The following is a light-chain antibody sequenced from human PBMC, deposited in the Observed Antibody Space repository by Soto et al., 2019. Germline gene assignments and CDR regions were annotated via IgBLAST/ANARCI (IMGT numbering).Light chain of an antibody. CDR1: QSLVHSDGNTY. V-gene: IGKV2-24*01. CDR3: QQRHMWPIT. J-gene: IGKJ5*01. CDR2: KIS. Sequence: DIVMTQTPLSSPVSLGQPASISCKSSQSLVHSDGNTYLSWLHQRPGQPPRLLIYKISNRFSGIPPRFSGSGSGTDFTLTISSLEPEDSAVYYCQQRHMWPITFGQGTRLEIK.